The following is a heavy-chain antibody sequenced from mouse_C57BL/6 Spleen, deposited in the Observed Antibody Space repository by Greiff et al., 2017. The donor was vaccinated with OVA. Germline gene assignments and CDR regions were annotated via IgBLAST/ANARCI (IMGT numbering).Heavy chain of an antibody. CDR1: GFTFSSYA. Sequence: QVVESGGGLVKPGGSLKLSCAASGFTFSSYAMSWVRQTPEKRLEWVATISDGGSYTYYPDNVKGRFTISRDNAKNNLYLQMSHLKSEDTAMYYCARGYYDSYFDYWGQGTTLTVSS. CDR3: ARGYYDSYFDY. D-gene: IGHD2-4*01. V-gene: IGHV5-4*01. J-gene: IGHJ2*01. CDR2: ISDGGSYT.